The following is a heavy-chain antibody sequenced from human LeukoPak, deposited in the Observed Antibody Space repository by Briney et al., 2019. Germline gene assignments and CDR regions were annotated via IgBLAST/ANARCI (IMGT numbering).Heavy chain of an antibody. CDR3: AKVRGTGYNWNDFFDY. CDR1: GFTLSSYA. J-gene: IGHJ4*02. CDR2: ISGSGGST. V-gene: IGHV3-23*01. D-gene: IGHD1-1*01. Sequence: PGGSLRLSCAASGFTLSSYAMSWVRQAPGKGLEWVSAISGSGGSTYYADSVKGRFTISRDNSKNTLYLQMNSLRAEDTAVYYCAKVRGTGYNWNDFFDYWGQGTLVTVSS.